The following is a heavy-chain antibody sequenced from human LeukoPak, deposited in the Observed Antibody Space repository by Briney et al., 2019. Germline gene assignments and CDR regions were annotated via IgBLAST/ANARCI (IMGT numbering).Heavy chain of an antibody. CDR1: GYTFTDYF. Sequence: ASVKVSCKASGYTFTDYFIHGVRQAPGQGLEWMGWINPNIGDASYAQKFHDRVTMTRDRSINTAYMELSRLTSDDTAVYYCARMALDGGDSIGFDSWGQGTLVTVSS. CDR2: INPNIGDA. CDR3: ARMALDGGDSIGFDS. V-gene: IGHV1-2*02. D-gene: IGHD2-21*02. J-gene: IGHJ5*01.